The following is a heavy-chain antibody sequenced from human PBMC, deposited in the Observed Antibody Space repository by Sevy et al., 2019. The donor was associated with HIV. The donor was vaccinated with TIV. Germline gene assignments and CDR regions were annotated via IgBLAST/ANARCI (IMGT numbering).Heavy chain of an antibody. Sequence: GESLKISCQGSGYSFTSHWIGWVRHMPGKGLEWMGIIFPDDSDTRYSPSFQGQVTFSAAKSINTAYLQWSSLKASDTAMYYCATSRSGYFDSSGYYISWGQGTLVTVSS. J-gene: IGHJ4*02. D-gene: IGHD3-22*01. CDR3: ATSRSGYFDSSGYYIS. CDR1: GYSFTSHW. CDR2: IFPDDSDT. V-gene: IGHV5-51*01.